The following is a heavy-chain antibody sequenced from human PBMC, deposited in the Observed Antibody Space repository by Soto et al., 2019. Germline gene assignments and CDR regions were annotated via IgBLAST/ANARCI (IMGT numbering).Heavy chain of an antibody. CDR3: ARVGGYYGDYPNFDY. J-gene: IGHJ4*02. V-gene: IGHV4-59*01. CDR1: GSSISPYY. D-gene: IGHD4-17*01. CDR2: IYYSGST. Sequence: SETLSLTCTVSGSSISPYYWTWIRQPPGKGLEWIGNIYYSGSTNYKPSLKSRVTISVATSKKQLFLRLSSVTAADTAVYYCARVGGYYGDYPNFDYWGQGTLVTVSS.